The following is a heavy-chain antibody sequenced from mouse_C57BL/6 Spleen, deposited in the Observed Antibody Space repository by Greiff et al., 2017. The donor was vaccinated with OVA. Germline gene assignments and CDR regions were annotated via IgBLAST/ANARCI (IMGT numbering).Heavy chain of an antibody. Sequence: QVKLQQPGAELVKPGASVKMSCKASGYTFTSYWITWVKQRPGQGLEWIGDIYPGSGSTNYNEKFKSKATLTVDTSSSTAYMQLSSLTSEDSAVYYCARPNYYGSSLDVWGTGTTVTVSS. J-gene: IGHJ1*03. CDR3: ARPNYYGSSLDV. V-gene: IGHV1-55*01. CDR2: IYPGSGST. CDR1: GYTFTSYW. D-gene: IGHD1-1*01.